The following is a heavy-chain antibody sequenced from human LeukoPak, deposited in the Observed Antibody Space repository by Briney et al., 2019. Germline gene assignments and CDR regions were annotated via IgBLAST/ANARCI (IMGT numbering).Heavy chain of an antibody. V-gene: IGHV1-24*01. CDR1: GYTLTELS. J-gene: IGHJ4*02. Sequence: GPVKVSCKVSGYTLTELSMHWVRQAPGKGLEWMGGFDPEDGETIYAQKFQGRVTMTTDTSTSTAYMELRSLRSDDTAVYYCARDPSYYDILTGYYPGFDYWGQGTLVTVSS. CDR2: FDPEDGET. D-gene: IGHD3-9*01. CDR3: ARDPSYYDILTGYYPGFDY.